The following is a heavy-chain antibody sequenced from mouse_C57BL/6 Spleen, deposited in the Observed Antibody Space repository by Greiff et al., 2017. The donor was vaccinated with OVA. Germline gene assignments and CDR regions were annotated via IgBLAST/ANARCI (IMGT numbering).Heavy chain of an antibody. J-gene: IGHJ4*01. V-gene: IGHV6-3*01. CDR2: IRLKSDNYAT. CDR1: GFTFSNYW. CDR3: TGGYAYAMDY. D-gene: IGHD1-2*01. Sequence: EVMLVESGGGLVQPGGSMKLSCVASGFTFSNYWMNWVRQSPEKGLEWVAQIRLKSDNYATHYAESVKGRFTISRDDSKSSVYLQMNNLRAEDTGIYYCTGGYAYAMDYWGQGTSVTVSS.